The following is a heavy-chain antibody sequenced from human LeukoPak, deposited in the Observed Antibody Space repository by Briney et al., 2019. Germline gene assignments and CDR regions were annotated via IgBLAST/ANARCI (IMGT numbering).Heavy chain of an antibody. CDR2: ISTSSGTI. Sequence: GGSLRLSCAASGFTFNTYSMNWVRQAPGEGLEWVSYISTSSGTIYYADSVKGRFTISRDNAKNSLYLQMNSLRDEDTAVYYCARDRDFSLDYWGQGTLVTVSS. V-gene: IGHV3-48*02. CDR1: GFTFNTYS. J-gene: IGHJ4*02. CDR3: ARDRDFSLDY.